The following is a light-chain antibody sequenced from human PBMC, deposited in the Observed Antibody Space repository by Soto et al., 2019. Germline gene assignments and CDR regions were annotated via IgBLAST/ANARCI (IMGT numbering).Light chain of an antibody. CDR3: QQYNSYSVNA. CDR1: QSISGW. CDR2: DAS. J-gene: IGKJ2*01. V-gene: IGKV1-5*01. Sequence: DIQMTQSPYTLSRSVGDRVSITCRASQSISGWLAWYQQKPGKAPKLLIYDASSLESGVPSRFSGSGSGTEFSLTISRLQPDDFATYYCQQYNSYSVNAFGQGTKLEIK.